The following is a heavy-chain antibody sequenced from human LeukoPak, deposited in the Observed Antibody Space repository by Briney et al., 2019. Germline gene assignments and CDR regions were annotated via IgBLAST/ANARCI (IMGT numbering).Heavy chain of an antibody. V-gene: IGHV3-7*01. CDR1: GFTFNTSW. D-gene: IGHD3-22*01. J-gene: IGHJ5*02. Sequence: GGSLRLSCTASGFTFNTSWMTWVRQAPGRGLEWVANIKQGGSETYYVDSVKGRFTISRDNAKNSLYLQMNSLRAEDTAVYYCARKLYYYDTSAAGWFDPLGQGALVTVSS. CDR2: IKQGGSET. CDR3: ARKLYYYDTSAAGWFDP.